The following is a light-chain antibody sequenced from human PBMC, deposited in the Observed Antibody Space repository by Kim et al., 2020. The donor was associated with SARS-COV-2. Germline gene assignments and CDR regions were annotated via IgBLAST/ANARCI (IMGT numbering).Light chain of an antibody. Sequence: QSALTQPASVSGSPGQSITISCTGTSSDVGGYSYVSWFQQHPGKAPKLMIYDVSNRPSGVSNRFSGSKSGNTASLTISGLQAEDEADYFCGSITDNTFLFGTGTKVTVL. CDR2: DVS. CDR1: SSDVGGYSY. V-gene: IGLV2-14*03. CDR3: GSITDNTFL. J-gene: IGLJ1*01.